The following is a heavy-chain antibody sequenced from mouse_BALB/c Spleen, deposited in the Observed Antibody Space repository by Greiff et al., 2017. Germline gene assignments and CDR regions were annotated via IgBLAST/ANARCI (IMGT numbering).Heavy chain of an antibody. Sequence: VQLQQPGAELVRPGASVKLSCKASGYSFTGYNMNWVKQSNGKSLEWIGNIDPYYGGTSYNQKFKGKATLTVDKSSSTAYMQLKSLTSEDSAVYYCARGGLLRSNRGYFDYWGQGTTLTVSS. CDR1: GYSFTGYN. J-gene: IGHJ2*01. CDR2: IDPYYGGT. CDR3: ARGGLLRSNRGYFDY. V-gene: IGHV1S135*01. D-gene: IGHD1-1*01.